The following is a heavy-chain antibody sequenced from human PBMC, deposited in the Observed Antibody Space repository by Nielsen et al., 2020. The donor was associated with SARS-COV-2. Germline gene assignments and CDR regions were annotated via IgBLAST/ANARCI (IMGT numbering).Heavy chain of an antibody. CDR2: IFNTGST. V-gene: IGHV4-59*13. CDR3: ARDRWQQLVPTY. D-gene: IGHD6-13*01. CDR1: GGSIGSYY. Sequence: SETLSLTCTVFGGSIGSYYWSWIRQPPGKGLEWIGHIFNTGSTSYNPSLRSRVTILVDTSKNHFSLKLISVTAADTAVYYCARDRWQQLVPTYWGQGTLVTVSS. J-gene: IGHJ4*02.